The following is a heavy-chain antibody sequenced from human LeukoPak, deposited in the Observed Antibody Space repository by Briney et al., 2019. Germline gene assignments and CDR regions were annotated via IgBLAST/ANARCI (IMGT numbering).Heavy chain of an antibody. CDR1: GDSVSSNSAA. V-gene: IGHV6-1*01. J-gene: IGHJ4*02. CDR3: ARAQSGHPSLDY. CDR2: TYYRSKWYN. Sequence: SQTLSLTCAISGDSVSSNSAAWNCNRQSPSIGLEWLRRTYYRSKWYNDYAVSVKSRIAINPDTSKNQFSLQLNSVTPEDTAVYYCARAQSGHPSLDYWGQGTLVTVSS. D-gene: IGHD3-10*01.